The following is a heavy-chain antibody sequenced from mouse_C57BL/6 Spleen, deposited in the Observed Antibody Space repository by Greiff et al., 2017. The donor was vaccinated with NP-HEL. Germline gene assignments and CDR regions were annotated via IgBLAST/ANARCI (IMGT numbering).Heavy chain of an antibody. CDR2: ISSGGSYT. CDR3: ARQSTTVALDY. D-gene: IGHD1-1*01. Sequence: VQLKESGGDLVKPGGSLKLSCAASGFTFSSYGMSWVRQTPDKRLEWVATISSGGSYTYYPDSVKGRFTISRDNAKNTLYLQMSSLKSEDTAMYYCARQSTTVALDYWGQGTTLTVSS. CDR1: GFTFSSYG. V-gene: IGHV5-6*01. J-gene: IGHJ2*01.